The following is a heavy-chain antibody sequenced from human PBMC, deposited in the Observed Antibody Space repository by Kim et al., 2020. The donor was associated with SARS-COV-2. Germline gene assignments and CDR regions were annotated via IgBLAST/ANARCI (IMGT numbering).Heavy chain of an antibody. J-gene: IGHJ2*01. V-gene: IGHV3-9*01. D-gene: IGHD3-22*01. CDR3: AKVGYSNGYSLYWYFDL. CDR2: ISWTSSYI. Sequence: GGSLRLSCAASGFKFDDYAMHWVRQAPGKGLEWVSGISWTSSYIGYADSVKGRFTISRDNAKNSLYLQMNSLRPDDTALYYCAKVGYSNGYSLYWYFDLWGRGTLVTVSS. CDR1: GFKFDDYA.